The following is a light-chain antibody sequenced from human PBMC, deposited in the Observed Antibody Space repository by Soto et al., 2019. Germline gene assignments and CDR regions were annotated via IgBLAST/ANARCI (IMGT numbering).Light chain of an antibody. J-gene: IGLJ2*01. V-gene: IGLV2-8*01. CDR1: SSDFGGTNY. Sequence: QSALTQPPSASGSPGQSVTIPCTGASSDFGGTNYVSWYQQHPGKAPKLMIFEVTKRPSGVPDRFSGSKSGNTASLTVSGLQAEDEADYYCNSYAGSYADVVFGGGTKLTVL. CDR3: NSYAGSYADVV. CDR2: EVT.